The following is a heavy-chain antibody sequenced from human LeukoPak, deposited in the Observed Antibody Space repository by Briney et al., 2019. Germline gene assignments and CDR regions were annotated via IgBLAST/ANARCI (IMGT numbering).Heavy chain of an antibody. CDR2: IRYDGSNK. Sequence: PGGSLRLSCAASGFTFSSYGMHWVRQAPGKGLEWVAFIRYDGSNKYYADSVKGRFTISRDNSKNTLYLQMNSLRAEDTAVYYCARDYHYYDSSGYYPHPYFDYWGQGTLVTVSS. J-gene: IGHJ4*02. CDR3: ARDYHYYDSSGYYPHPYFDY. CDR1: GFTFSSYG. V-gene: IGHV3-30*02. D-gene: IGHD3-22*01.